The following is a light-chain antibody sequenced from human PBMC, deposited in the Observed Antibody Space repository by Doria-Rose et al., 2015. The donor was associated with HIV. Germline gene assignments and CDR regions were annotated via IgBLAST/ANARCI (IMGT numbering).Light chain of an antibody. CDR2: KAS. Sequence: DIQMTQSPSTLSASVGDRVTITCRASQSISNRLAWYQQKPGQAPKLLIYKASTLQSGVPSRFRVSGSGTEFTLTINSLQPDDFATYYCQHFDKYFSWTFGHGTKVDIK. J-gene: IGKJ1*01. V-gene: IGKV1-5*03. CDR1: QSISNR. CDR3: QHFDKYFSWT.